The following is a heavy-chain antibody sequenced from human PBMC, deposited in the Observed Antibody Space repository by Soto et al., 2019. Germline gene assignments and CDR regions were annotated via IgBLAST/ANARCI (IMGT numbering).Heavy chain of an antibody. CDR2: IYYSGRT. CDR3: ARTTDSGWSEY. CDR1: GGYITNYY. Sequence: QVQLQESGPGLVKPSETLSLTCTVSGGYITNYYWSWIRQPPGKGLEWIGYIYYSGRTNYNPSLKSRVTISVDTSKNQFSLKLSSVTATDTALYYCARTTDSGWSEYWGQGSLVTVSS. D-gene: IGHD6-19*01. J-gene: IGHJ4*02. V-gene: IGHV4-59*08.